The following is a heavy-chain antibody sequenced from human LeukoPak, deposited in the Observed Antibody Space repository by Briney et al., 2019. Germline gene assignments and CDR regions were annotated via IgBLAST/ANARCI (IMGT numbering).Heavy chain of an antibody. V-gene: IGHV1-46*01. CDR1: GYTFTSYG. CDR2: LNPTYDIP. Sequence: ASVKVSCKASGYTFTSYGISWVRQAPGQGLEWMGILNPTYDIPIYAQKFEGRVTMTRDMSTSTVYMELSSLRSEDTAIYYCARIRDGYNDAYDIWGQGTVVTVPS. CDR3: ARIRDGYNDAYDI. D-gene: IGHD5-24*01. J-gene: IGHJ3*02.